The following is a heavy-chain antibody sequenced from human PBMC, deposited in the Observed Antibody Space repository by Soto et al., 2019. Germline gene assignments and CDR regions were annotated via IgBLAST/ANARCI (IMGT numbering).Heavy chain of an antibody. CDR3: ARGLRYDILTGLWNLGNHDAFDI. CDR2: IYSSENT. J-gene: IGHJ3*02. V-gene: IGHV4-39*01. Sequence: SETLSLTCTVSGGSVSSSSYSLGWIRQSPGKGLEWIGTIYSSENTYYNPSLLSRVTISVDTSKNEFSLKLSSVTAADTAVYYCARGLRYDILTGLWNLGNHDAFDIWGQGTMVTVSS. D-gene: IGHD3-9*01. CDR1: GGSVSSSSYS.